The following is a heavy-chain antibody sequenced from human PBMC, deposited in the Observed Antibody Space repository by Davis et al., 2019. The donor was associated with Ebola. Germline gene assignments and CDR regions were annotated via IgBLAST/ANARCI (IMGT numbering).Heavy chain of an antibody. D-gene: IGHD1-14*01. CDR1: GFTFRSYA. Sequence: GGSLRLSCAASGFTFRSYAMHRVRQPVGKGLEWVAVISYDGSNKYYSDSVKGRFTISRDNSKNTLYLQMSSLRAEDTAVYYCARDLPGGDWYLDLWGRGTLVTVSS. CDR2: ISYDGSNK. J-gene: IGHJ2*01. V-gene: IGHV3-30*04. CDR3: ARDLPGGDWYLDL.